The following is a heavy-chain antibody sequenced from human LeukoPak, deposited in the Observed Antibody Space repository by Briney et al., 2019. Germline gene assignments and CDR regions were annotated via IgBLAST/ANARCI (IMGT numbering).Heavy chain of an antibody. V-gene: IGHV1-18*01. CDR1: GYTFTSYG. CDR3: ARVPKLWFGESYYMDV. D-gene: IGHD3-10*01. CDR2: LSPYNDNT. Sequence: ASVKVSCKASGYTFTSYGISWVRQAPGQGLEWMGWLSPYNDNTNYAQKLQGRVTMTTDTSTSTAYMELRSLRSDDTAVYYCARVPKLWFGESYYMDVWGKGTTVTISS. J-gene: IGHJ6*03.